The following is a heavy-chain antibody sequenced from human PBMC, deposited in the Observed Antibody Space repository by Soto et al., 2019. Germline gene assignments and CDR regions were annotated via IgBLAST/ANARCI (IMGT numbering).Heavy chain of an antibody. CDR1: EFTFSTYA. J-gene: IGHJ6*02. D-gene: IGHD2-21*01. Sequence: EVQLLESGGGLAQPGGSLRLSCAASEFTFSTYAMSWVRQAPGKGLEWVSAILPDGSTAYYADSVRGRFTTSRDNSKNIVYLQMNSLRVEDTALYYCAKDASSITKMAGSRGLDVWGQGTRVTVSS. CDR2: ILPDGSTA. V-gene: IGHV3-23*01. CDR3: AKDASSITKMAGSRGLDV.